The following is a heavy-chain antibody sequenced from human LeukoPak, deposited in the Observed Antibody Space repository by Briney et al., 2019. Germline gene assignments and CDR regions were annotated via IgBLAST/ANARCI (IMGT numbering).Heavy chain of an antibody. CDR2: TSWNSGSI. V-gene: IGHV3-9*01. CDR1: GFTFDDYA. Sequence: GRSLRLSCAASGFTFDDYAMHWVRQAPGKGLEWVSGTSWNSGSIGYADSVKGRFTISRDNAKNSLYLQMNSLRAEDTALYYCAKDVWELLQYAFDIWGQGTMVTVSS. D-gene: IGHD1-26*01. J-gene: IGHJ3*02. CDR3: AKDVWELLQYAFDI.